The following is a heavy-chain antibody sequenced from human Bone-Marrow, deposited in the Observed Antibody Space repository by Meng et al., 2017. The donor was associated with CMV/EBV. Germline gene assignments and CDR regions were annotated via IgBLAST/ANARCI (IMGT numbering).Heavy chain of an antibody. V-gene: IGHV4-34*01. CDR3: ASLPLYSNPPANYYYGRDV. Sequence: SQTLSLTCAVYGGSFSGYYWSWIRQPPGKGLEWIGEINHSGSTNYNPSLKSRVTISVDTSKNQFSLKLSSVTAADTAVYYCASLPLYSNPPANYYYGRDVWGQGTTVTVSS. J-gene: IGHJ6*02. CDR2: INHSGST. CDR1: GGSFSGYY. D-gene: IGHD4-11*01.